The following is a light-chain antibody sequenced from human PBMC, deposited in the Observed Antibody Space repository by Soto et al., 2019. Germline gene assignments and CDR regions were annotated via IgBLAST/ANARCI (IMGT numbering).Light chain of an antibody. J-gene: IGLJ3*02. Sequence: QSALTQHRSVSGSPGQSVTISCTGTSSDVGAYNYVSWYQHHPGKAPKVMIYDVSERPSGVPDRFSGSKSDNKASLTISGLQAEDEADYYFCSYAGSYSWVFGGGTKLTVL. CDR1: SSDVGAYNY. CDR2: DVS. V-gene: IGLV2-11*01. CDR3: CSYAGSYSWV.